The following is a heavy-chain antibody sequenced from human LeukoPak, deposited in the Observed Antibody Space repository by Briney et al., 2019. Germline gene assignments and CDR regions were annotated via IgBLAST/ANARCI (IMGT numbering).Heavy chain of an antibody. Sequence: GESLKISCQGSGYSFTSYWINWVRQLPGTGLEWMGRIDPSDSYTEYSPSFQGHVTISADKSISTAYLQWSSLKASDTAMYYCANGFGSRWYRTDFWGQGTLVTVSS. CDR1: GYSFTSYW. V-gene: IGHV5-10-1*01. CDR3: ANGFGSRWYRTDF. CDR2: IDPSDSYT. D-gene: IGHD6-13*01. J-gene: IGHJ4*02.